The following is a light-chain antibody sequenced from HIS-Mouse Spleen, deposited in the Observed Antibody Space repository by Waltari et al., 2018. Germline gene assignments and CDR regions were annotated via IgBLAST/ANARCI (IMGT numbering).Light chain of an antibody. CDR3: CSYAGSSTFVV. V-gene: IGLV2-23*03. CDR2: EGS. J-gene: IGLJ2*01. Sequence: QSALTQPASVSGSPGQSITISCTGTSSDVGSYNLVSWYQQHPGKAPKLMLYEGSKRPSWVSNRFSGSKSGNTASLTISGLQAEDEADYYCCSYAGSSTFVVFGGGTKLTVL. CDR1: SSDVGSYNL.